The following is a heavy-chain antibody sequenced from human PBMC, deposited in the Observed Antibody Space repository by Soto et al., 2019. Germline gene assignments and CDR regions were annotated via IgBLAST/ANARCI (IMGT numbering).Heavy chain of an antibody. CDR3: ARRGGFWSGYQNFWFDP. J-gene: IGHJ5*02. D-gene: IGHD3-3*01. V-gene: IGHV4-34*01. CDR2: INHSGST. CDR1: GGSFSGYY. Sequence: PSETLSLTCAVYGGSFSGYYWSWIRQPPGKGLEWIGEINHSGSTNYNPSLKSRVTISVGTSKNQFSLKLSSVTAADTAVYYCARRGGFWSGYQNFWFDPWGQGTLVTVSS.